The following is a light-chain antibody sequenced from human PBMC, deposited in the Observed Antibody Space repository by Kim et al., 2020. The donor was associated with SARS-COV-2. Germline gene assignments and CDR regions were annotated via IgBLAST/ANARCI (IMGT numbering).Light chain of an antibody. Sequence: DFQMTQSPSSLSASVGDRVTITCRASLGIRNSLAWYQQRPGKVPKLLIYAASILQAGVPSRFSGSGSGTDFTLTISNLQPEDFATYDCQQYNDAPLTFGEGTKLEI. CDR1: LGIRNS. V-gene: IGKV1-27*01. CDR2: AAS. CDR3: QQYNDAPLT. J-gene: IGKJ4*01.